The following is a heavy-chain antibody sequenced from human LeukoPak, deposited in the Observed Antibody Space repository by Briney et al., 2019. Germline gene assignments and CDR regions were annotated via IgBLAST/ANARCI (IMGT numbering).Heavy chain of an antibody. CDR3: ARGGFYFLY. V-gene: IGHV4-59*11. J-gene: IGHJ4*02. CDR1: GASISSLH. CDR2: IDGSGGP. D-gene: IGHD3-16*01. Sequence: SETLSLTCTVSGASISSLHWSWVRQPPGKGLEWIGYIDGSGGPNYNPSLKGRVTISEDTSKSQFSLRLTSVTAADTAVYYCARGGFYFLYLSQGTLVTVSS.